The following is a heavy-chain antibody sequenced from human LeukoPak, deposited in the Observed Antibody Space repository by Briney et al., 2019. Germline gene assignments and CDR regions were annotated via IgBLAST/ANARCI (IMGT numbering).Heavy chain of an antibody. CDR2: VDPEDGET. D-gene: IGHD1-26*01. J-gene: IGHJ4*02. CDR3: GTVDSGSDYGGVY. V-gene: IGHV1-69-2*01. CDR1: GYTFTDYY. Sequence: ASVKISCKVSGYTFTDYYMHWVQQAPGKGLEWMGLVDPEDGETIYAEKFQGRVTITADTSTDTAYMELSSLRSGDMAVYYCGTVDSGSDYGGVYWGQGTLDTVST.